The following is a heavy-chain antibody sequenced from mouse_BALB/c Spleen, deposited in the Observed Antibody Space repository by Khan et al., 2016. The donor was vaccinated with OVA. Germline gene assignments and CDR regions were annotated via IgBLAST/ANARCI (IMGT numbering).Heavy chain of an antibody. D-gene: IGHD2-4*01. J-gene: IGHJ1*01. CDR1: GFTFSNFG. Sequence: EVELVESGGGLVQPGGSRKLSCAASGFTFSNFGMHWVRQAPEKGLEWVAYISSGSATIYYADTVKSRFTISRDNPKNTLFLQMTSLRSEDTAIXYCARSLITTWYFDVWGAGTTVTVSS. V-gene: IGHV5-17*02. CDR3: ARSLITTWYFDV. CDR2: ISSGSATI.